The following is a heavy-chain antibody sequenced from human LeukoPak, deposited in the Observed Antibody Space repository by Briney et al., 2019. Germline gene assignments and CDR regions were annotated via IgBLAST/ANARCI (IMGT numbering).Heavy chain of an antibody. CDR2: ISYDGSNK. V-gene: IGHV3-30*18. CDR3: AKDPGIVGATDYFDY. D-gene: IGHD1-26*01. J-gene: IGHJ4*02. Sequence: GGSLRLSCAASGFTFSSYGMHWVRQAPGKGLEWVAVISYDGSNKYYADSVKGRFTISRDNSKNTLYLQMNSLRAEDTAVYYCAKDPGIVGATDYFDYWGQGTLVTVSS. CDR1: GFTFSSYG.